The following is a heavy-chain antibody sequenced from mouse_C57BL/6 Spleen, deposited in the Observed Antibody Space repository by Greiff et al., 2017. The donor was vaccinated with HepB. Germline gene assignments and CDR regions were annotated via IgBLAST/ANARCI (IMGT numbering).Heavy chain of an antibody. Sequence: VQLQQPGAELVKPGASVKMSCKASGYTFTSYWLTWVKQRPGQGLEWIGDIYPGSGSTNYNEKFKSKATLTVDTSSSTAYMQLSSLTSEDSAVYYCARDGNYYAMDYWGQGTSVTVSS. CDR1: GYTFTSYW. J-gene: IGHJ4*01. CDR3: ARDGNYYAMDY. D-gene: IGHD2-3*01. V-gene: IGHV1-55*01. CDR2: IYPGSGST.